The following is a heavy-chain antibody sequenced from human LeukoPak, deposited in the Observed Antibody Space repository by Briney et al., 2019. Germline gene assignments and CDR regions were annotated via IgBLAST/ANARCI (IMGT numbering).Heavy chain of an antibody. J-gene: IGHJ1*01. CDR2: VYHSGST. CDR1: GDSISNSYW. Sequence: SETLSLTCAVSGDSISNSYWWTWVCQSPGKGLEWIGEVYHSGSTNYNPSLKSRVTMSVDKPNNQFSLRLTSVTAADTAVYYCARDLPGSGVNCDQWGQGSLVTVSS. V-gene: IGHV4-4*02. CDR3: ARDLPGSGVNCDQ. D-gene: IGHD3-10*01.